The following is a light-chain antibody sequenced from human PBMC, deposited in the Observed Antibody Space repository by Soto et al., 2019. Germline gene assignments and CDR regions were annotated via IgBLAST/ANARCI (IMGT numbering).Light chain of an antibody. Sequence: QSALTQPASVSGSPGQSIAFSCTGTSSDIGDCNYVSWYQQHPGKAPKLIIYDVSNRPSGVSNRFSGSVSGNTASLTISGLQPEDEADYYCSSYAGSTIVIFGGGTKLTVL. J-gene: IGLJ2*01. CDR2: DVS. V-gene: IGLV2-14*03. CDR1: SSDIGDCNY. CDR3: SSYAGSTIVI.